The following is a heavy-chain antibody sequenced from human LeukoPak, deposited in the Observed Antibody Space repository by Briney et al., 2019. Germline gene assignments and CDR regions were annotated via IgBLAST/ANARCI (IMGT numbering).Heavy chain of an antibody. CDR3: AVGSGSYLFDY. CDR2: IYYSGST. CDR1: GGSISSYY. Sequence: SETLSLTCTVSGGSISSYYWSWIRQPPGKGLEWIGYIYYSGSTNYNPSLKSRVTISVDTPKNQFSLKLSSVTAADTAVYYCAVGSGSYLFDYWGQGTLVTVSS. J-gene: IGHJ4*02. D-gene: IGHD3-10*01. V-gene: IGHV4-59*01.